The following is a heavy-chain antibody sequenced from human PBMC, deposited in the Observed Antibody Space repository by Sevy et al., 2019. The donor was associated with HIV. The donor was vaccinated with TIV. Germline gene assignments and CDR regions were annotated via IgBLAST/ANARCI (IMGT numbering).Heavy chain of an antibody. J-gene: IGHJ4*02. CDR3: VREVGHLMRIDY. CDR2: SCHDGRT. CDR1: GDSISSDSW. V-gene: IGHV4-4*02. Sequence: SETLSLTCAVSGDSISSDSWWTWVRQSPEKGLEWIGESCHDGRTNYNPSLWGRATISVDMSKNQFSLDLTSVTAADTAVYYCVREVGHLMRIDYWGQGTLVTVSS.